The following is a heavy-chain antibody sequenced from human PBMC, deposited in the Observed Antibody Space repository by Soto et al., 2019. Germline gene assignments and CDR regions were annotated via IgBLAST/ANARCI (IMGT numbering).Heavy chain of an antibody. CDR2: ISYDGSNK. Sequence: QVHLVESGGGVVQPGRSLRLSCAASGFNFRGFGMHWVRQAPGKGLEWLALISYDGSNKYYADSVKGRFTISRDNSKNTLHLQMDSLRAEDTALYYCAKDRGWWLDYWGQGTQVTVSS. CDR1: GFNFRGFG. J-gene: IGHJ4*02. V-gene: IGHV3-30*18. CDR3: AKDRGWWLDY. D-gene: IGHD2-15*01.